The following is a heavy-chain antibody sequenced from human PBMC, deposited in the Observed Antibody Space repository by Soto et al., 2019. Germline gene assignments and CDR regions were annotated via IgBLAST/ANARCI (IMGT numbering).Heavy chain of an antibody. V-gene: IGHV3-53*01. Sequence: EVQLVESGGGLIQPGGSLRLSCAVSGFTVSNNYMSWVRQAPGKGLEGVSVIYSGGYTAYGDSVKGRFTISRDNSKNTLYFQMKGLRAGDRAVFYGGEPPGGGGYWGQGTLVTVSS. J-gene: IGHJ4*02. CDR2: IYSGGYT. CDR3: GEPPGGGGY. D-gene: IGHD3-16*01. CDR1: GFTVSNNY.